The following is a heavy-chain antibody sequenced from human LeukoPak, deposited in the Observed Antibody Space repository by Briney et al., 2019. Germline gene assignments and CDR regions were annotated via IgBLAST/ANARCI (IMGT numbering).Heavy chain of an antibody. Sequence: GGSLRLSCAASGVTVSNNYMTWVRQAPGKGLEWVSVIYSGGTTYYADSVKGRFTISRDNSKNTVYLQMNSLRAEDTAVYHCAREAGYSLDYWGQGTLVSVSS. J-gene: IGHJ4*02. V-gene: IGHV3-53*01. CDR3: AREAGYSLDY. CDR1: GVTVSNNY. CDR2: IYSGGTT. D-gene: IGHD5-18*01.